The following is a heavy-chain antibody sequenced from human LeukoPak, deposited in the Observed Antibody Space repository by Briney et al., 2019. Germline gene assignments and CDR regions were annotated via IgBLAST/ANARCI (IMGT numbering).Heavy chain of an antibody. CDR2: ISSSSSYI. V-gene: IGHV3-21*01. CDR3: ARGWLADDAFDI. Sequence: GGSLRLSCAASGFTFSSYSMNWVRQAPGKGLEWVSSISSSSSYIYYADSVKGRFTISRDNAKNSLYLQMNSLRAEDTAEYYCARGWLADDAFDIWGQGTMVTVSS. J-gene: IGHJ3*02. CDR1: GFTFSSYS. D-gene: IGHD6-19*01.